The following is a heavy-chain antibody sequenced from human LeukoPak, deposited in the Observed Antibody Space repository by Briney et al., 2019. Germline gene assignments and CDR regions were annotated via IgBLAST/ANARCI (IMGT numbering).Heavy chain of an antibody. Sequence: GGSLRLSCAASGFTFSSYAMSWVRQAPGKGLEWVSAISGSGGSTYYADSVKGRFTISRDNSKNTLYLQMNSLRAEDTAVYYCAKSPSIVPAAHYFDYWGRGTLVTVSS. CDR2: ISGSGGST. J-gene: IGHJ4*02. CDR3: AKSPSIVPAAHYFDY. D-gene: IGHD2-2*01. V-gene: IGHV3-23*01. CDR1: GFTFSSYA.